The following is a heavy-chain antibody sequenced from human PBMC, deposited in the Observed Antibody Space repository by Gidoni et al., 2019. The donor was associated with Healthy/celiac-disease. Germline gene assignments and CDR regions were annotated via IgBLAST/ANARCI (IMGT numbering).Heavy chain of an antibody. D-gene: IGHD3-3*01. J-gene: IGHJ6*03. CDR1: GFTFSSYA. V-gene: IGHV3-23*01. Sequence: EVQLLESGGGLVQPGGSLRLSCAASGFTFSSYAMSWVRQAPGKGLEWVSAISGSGGSTYYADSVKGRFTISRDNSKNTRYLQRNSLRAEDTAVYYCASLYDPSTLYYYYYMDVWGKGTTVTVSS. CDR3: ASLYDPSTLYYYYYMDV. CDR2: ISGSGGST.